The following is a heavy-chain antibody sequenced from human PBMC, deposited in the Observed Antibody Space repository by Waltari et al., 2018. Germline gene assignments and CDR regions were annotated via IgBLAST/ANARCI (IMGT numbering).Heavy chain of an antibody. V-gene: IGHV3-23*01. Sequence: EVQLLESGGGLVQPGGSLSLSCAGSGYTFSNSAMPWVRQAPGKGLEWVSAISYSGGRTYYAASVKGRFTISRDDSKNTLYLQMNSLRAEDTAVYYCAKGATTETTGGDSWGQGTLVTISS. CDR2: ISYSGGRT. D-gene: IGHD4-17*01. CDR1: GYTFSNSA. J-gene: IGHJ4*02. CDR3: AKGATTETTGGDS.